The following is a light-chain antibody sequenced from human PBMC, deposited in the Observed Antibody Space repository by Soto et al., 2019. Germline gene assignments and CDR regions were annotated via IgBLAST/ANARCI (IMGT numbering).Light chain of an antibody. CDR1: QSVLYSSNNYNL. J-gene: IGKJ1*01. CDR2: WAS. V-gene: IGKV4-1*01. Sequence: DIVMTQSPDSLAVSLGERATINCKSSQSVLYSSNNYNLLAWYQQKPGQPPKLLIYWASTRESGVPDRFSGSGSGTDFTLTISSLQAEDVAVYYCQQYYSTPWTFGQGTKVEIK. CDR3: QQYYSTPWT.